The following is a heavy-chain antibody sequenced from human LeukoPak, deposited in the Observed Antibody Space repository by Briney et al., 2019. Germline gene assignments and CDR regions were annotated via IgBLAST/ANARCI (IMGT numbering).Heavy chain of an antibody. Sequence: SETLSLTCAVYGGSFSGYYWSWIRQPPGKGLEWIGEINHSGSTNYNPSLKSRVTISVDTSKSQFSLKLSSVTAADTAVYYCARQGGSSSPPYWGQGTLVTVSS. CDR1: GGSFSGYY. CDR3: ARQGGSSSPPY. CDR2: INHSGST. J-gene: IGHJ4*02. D-gene: IGHD6-6*01. V-gene: IGHV4-34*01.